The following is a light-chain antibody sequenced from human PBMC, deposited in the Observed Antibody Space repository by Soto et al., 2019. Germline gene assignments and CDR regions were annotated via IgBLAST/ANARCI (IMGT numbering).Light chain of an antibody. CDR3: CSVAGRNNNHD. CDR2: EVT. J-gene: IGLJ1*01. CDR1: SNDVGGYDY. V-gene: IGLV2-8*01. Sequence: QSVLTQPPSASGSPGQSVTISCTGTSNDVGGYDYVSWYQQHPGKAPKLIIYEVTKRPSGVPDRFSGSKSGNTASLTVSGLQADDEADYSSCSVAGRNNNHDFLSGTKVPGL.